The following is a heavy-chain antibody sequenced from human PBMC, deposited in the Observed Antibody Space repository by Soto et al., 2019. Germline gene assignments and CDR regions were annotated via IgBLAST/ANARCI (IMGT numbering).Heavy chain of an antibody. CDR3: GTDVEGGSLFRGAFDY. CDR1: RFTFTSYA. V-gene: IGHV3-23*01. Sequence: GGSLRLSCVASRFTFTSYAMSWVRQAPGKGLEWVAAISASGGATIHADSVKGRLTISRDNSKNTLYLQMNSLRAEDTAVYYCGTDVEGGSLFRGAFDYWGQGTKVTASS. J-gene: IGHJ4*02. D-gene: IGHD1-26*01. CDR2: ISASGGAT.